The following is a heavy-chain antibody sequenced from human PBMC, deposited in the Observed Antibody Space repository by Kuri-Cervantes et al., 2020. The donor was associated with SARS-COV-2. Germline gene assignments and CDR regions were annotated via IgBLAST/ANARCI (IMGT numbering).Heavy chain of an antibody. CDR3: ARDKPLYDFWSGRDDAFDI. CDR2: MNPNSGNT. D-gene: IGHD3-3*01. Sequence: ASVKVSCKASGYTFTSYDINWVRQATGQGLEWMGWMNPNSGNTGYAQKFQGRVTMTRNTSISTAYMELSSLRSEDTAVYYCARDKPLYDFWSGRDDAFDIWGQGTMVTVSS. J-gene: IGHJ3*02. CDR1: GYTFTSYD. V-gene: IGHV1-8*02.